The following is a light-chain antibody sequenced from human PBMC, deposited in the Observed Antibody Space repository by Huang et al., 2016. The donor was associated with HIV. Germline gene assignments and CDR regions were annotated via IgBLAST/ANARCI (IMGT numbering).Light chain of an antibody. CDR2: SAS. CDR1: QSVRSH. J-gene: IGKJ1*01. CDR3: QQYYDWWT. V-gene: IGKV3-15*01. Sequence: EIVMTQSPATLSVSPGERVTLSCRASQSVRSHLAWYQQKPGQAPRLIISSASSRSTGVQDRFSGSGYGTECTLTINSLQSEDFAVYYCQQYYDWWTFGQGTKVEIK.